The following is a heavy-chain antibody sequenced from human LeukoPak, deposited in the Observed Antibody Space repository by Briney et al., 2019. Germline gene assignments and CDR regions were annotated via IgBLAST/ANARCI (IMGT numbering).Heavy chain of an antibody. CDR3: AKEGKERHAFDI. J-gene: IGHJ3*02. D-gene: IGHD1-1*01. CDR1: GFTFSSYS. CDR2: ISSSSSTI. V-gene: IGHV3-48*04. Sequence: GGSLRLSCAASGFTFSSYSMNWVRQAPGKGLEWVSYISSSSSTIYYADSVKGRFTISRDNARNSLYLQMNSLRAEDTAVYYCAKEGKERHAFDIWGQGTMVTVSS.